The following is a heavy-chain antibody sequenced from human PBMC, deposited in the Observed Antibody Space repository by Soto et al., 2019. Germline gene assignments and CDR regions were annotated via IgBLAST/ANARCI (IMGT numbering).Heavy chain of an antibody. CDR2: IIPISGTT. CDR1: GGPFSTHA. D-gene: IGHD2-15*01. V-gene: IGHV1-69*13. Sequence: SVKVSCKASGGPFSTHAIIWVRQAPGHGLEWMGGIIPISGTTYYTQKFQGRVTITADEPTSTAFMELSSLKSEDTAVFYCARGYCSGGNCYSGMDVWGQGTMVTVSS. CDR3: ARGYCSGGNCYSGMDV. J-gene: IGHJ6*02.